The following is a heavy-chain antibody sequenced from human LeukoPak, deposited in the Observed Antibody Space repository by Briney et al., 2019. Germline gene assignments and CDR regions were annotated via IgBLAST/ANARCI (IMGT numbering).Heavy chain of an antibody. V-gene: IGHV3-48*01. Sequence: GGSLRLSCAASGFTFSTYSMNWVRQAPGRGLEWISYISSSSTTIYYADSVKGRFTISRDNAKNSLYLQMNSLRAEDTAVYYCPLELGEGFDYWGQGTLVTVSS. J-gene: IGHJ4*02. CDR2: ISSSSTTI. D-gene: IGHD1-7*01. CDR3: PLELGEGFDY. CDR1: GFTFSTYS.